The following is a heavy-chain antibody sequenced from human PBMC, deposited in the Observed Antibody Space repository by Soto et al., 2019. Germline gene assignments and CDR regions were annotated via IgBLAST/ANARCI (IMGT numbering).Heavy chain of an antibody. Sequence: SQTRSLRWTVSGASTGTGDYFLCWLRQHPGKGLEWIGYIYYSGGTYYNPSLKSRVTISVDTSKNQFSLELSSVTAADTAVYYCASIYVIRGHYHRTNCFDYSTQGSLVIV. CDR2: IYYSGGT. J-gene: IGHJ4*02. CDR1: GASTGTGDYF. V-gene: IGHV4-31*02. CDR3: ASIYVIRGHYHRTNCFDY. D-gene: IGHD1-7*01.